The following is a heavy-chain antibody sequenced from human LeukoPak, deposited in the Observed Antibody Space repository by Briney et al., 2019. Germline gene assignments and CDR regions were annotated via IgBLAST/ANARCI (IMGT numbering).Heavy chain of an antibody. D-gene: IGHD5-24*01. Sequence: SVTVSCMASGYTFTGYYMHWVRQAPGQGLEWMGWINPNSGGTNYAQKFQGRVTMTRDTSISTAYMELSRLRSDDAAEYYCARWRWLQDYFDLWGRGTVVTVSS. CDR3: ARWRWLQDYFDL. V-gene: IGHV1-2*02. J-gene: IGHJ2*01. CDR2: INPNSGGT. CDR1: GYTFTGYY.